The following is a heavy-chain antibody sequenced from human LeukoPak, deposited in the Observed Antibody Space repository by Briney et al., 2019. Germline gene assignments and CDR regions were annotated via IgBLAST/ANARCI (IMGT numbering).Heavy chain of an antibody. CDR2: ISYGGSNK. Sequence: GGSLRLSCAASGFTFSRYAMHWVRQAPGKGLEWLAFISYGGSNKYYADSVKGRFTISRDNSKNTVCLQMNSLRAEDTAVYYCAREAVGAIYFDYWGQGTLVTVSS. D-gene: IGHD1-26*01. V-gene: IGHV3-30*04. CDR1: GFTFSRYA. J-gene: IGHJ4*02. CDR3: AREAVGAIYFDY.